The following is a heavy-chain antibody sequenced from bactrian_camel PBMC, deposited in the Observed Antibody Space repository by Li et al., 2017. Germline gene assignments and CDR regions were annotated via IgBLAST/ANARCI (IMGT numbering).Heavy chain of an antibody. D-gene: IGHD2*01. Sequence: QLVESGGGSVQAGGSLRLSCATSRRIDSFAYMGWFRQAPGKEREGVATISEYGHRTWYADSVKGRYTVSRDNAKKTLYLMMNNLKPEDTAMYYCAAANHPYILTPMDPSAYYYWGQG. J-gene: IGHJ4*01. V-gene: IGHV3S54*01. CDR2: ISEYGHRT. CDR3: AAANHPYILTPMDPSAYYY. CDR1: RRIDSFAY.